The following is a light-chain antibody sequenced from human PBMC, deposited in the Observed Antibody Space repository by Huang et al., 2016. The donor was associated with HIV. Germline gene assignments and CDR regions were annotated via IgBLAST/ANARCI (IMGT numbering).Light chain of an antibody. CDR1: QSVGVK. Sequence: ILLTQFPATLSVSPGQRVTLSCRASQSVGVKFAWYQQRPCQAPRLLIYGASTRVPTIPNKFSGSGSGTDFTLTISSLQSEDFAVYYCQQYDTWPPLTFGGGTKV. CDR3: QQYDTWPPLT. J-gene: IGKJ4*01. CDR2: GAS. V-gene: IGKV3-15*01.